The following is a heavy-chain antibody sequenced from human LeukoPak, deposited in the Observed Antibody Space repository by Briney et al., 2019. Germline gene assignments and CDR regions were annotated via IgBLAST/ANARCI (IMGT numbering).Heavy chain of an antibody. D-gene: IGHD5-12*01. CDR1: GYSFTSYW. J-gene: IGHJ4*02. Sequence: GESLKISCKGSGYSFTSYWIGWVRQMPGKGLEWMGIIYPGDSDTRYSPSFQGQVTISADKSISTAYLQWSSLKASDTAMYYCVRGRVWDSGYDAIDYWGQGTLVTVSS. CDR2: IYPGDSDT. V-gene: IGHV5-51*01. CDR3: VRGRVWDSGYDAIDY.